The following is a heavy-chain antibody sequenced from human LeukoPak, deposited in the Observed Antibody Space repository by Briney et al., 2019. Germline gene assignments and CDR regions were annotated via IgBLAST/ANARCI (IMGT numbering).Heavy chain of an antibody. Sequence: ASVKVSCKASGGTFSSYAISWVRQAPGQGLEWMGGIIPIFGTANYAQKFQGRVTITADESTSTAYMELSWLRSDDTALYYCATDYAGNSVPDYWGQGTLVTVSS. CDR2: IIPIFGTA. J-gene: IGHJ4*02. V-gene: IGHV1-69*13. CDR1: GGTFSSYA. CDR3: ATDYAGNSVPDY. D-gene: IGHD4-23*01.